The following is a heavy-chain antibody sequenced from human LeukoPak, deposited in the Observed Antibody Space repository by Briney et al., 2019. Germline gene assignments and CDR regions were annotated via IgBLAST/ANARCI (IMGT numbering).Heavy chain of an antibody. Sequence: GASVKVSCKASAYTFTDYYIHWVRQAPGQGLEWMGWMNPNSGNTGYAQKFQGRVTMTRNTSISTAYMELSSLRSEDTAVYYCARAGGYCGRISCPYYFDYWGQGPLVAVSS. V-gene: IGHV1-8*02. D-gene: IGHD2-15*01. J-gene: IGHJ4*02. CDR1: AYTFTDYY. CDR3: ARAGGYCGRISCPYYFDY. CDR2: MNPNSGNT.